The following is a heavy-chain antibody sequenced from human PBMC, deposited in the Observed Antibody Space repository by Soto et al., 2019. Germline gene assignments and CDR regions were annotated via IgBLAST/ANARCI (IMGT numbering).Heavy chain of an antibody. CDR1: GYTFTGYY. D-gene: IGHD1-7*01. Sequence: QVQLVQSGAEVKESGASVKVSCKASGYTFTGYYIHWVRQAPGQGLEWVGEISPKSGGTRYAQKFQGRVTMTKDTSISTVDMELTNLSPDDTAVYYCGRGRSGELVVFYWGQGTLVTVHS. CDR2: ISPKSGGT. CDR3: GRGRSGELVVFY. J-gene: IGHJ4*02. V-gene: IGHV1-2*02.